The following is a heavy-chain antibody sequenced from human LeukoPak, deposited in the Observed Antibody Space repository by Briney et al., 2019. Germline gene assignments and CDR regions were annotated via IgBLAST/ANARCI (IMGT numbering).Heavy chain of an antibody. CDR1: GGSISSNSYY. Sequence: SETLSLTCAVSGGSISSNSYYWGWVRQSPGKGLEWIGAIYYSGNTYYSPSLKSRVTISADTSKNQFSLNLSAVTAADAATYYCARHVATNYYYNYYGLDVWGQGTTVTVSS. V-gene: IGHV4-39*01. CDR3: ARHVATNYYYNYYGLDV. CDR2: IYYSGNT. J-gene: IGHJ6*02.